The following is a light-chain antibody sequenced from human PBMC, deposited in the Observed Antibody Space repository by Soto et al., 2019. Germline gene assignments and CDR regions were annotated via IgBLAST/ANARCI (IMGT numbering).Light chain of an antibody. CDR3: SSYGGYYNYV. J-gene: IGLJ1*01. CDR2: EVN. CDR1: SSDVGGYNY. V-gene: IGLV2-8*01. Sequence: QSVLAQPPSASGSPGQSVTISCTGTSSDVGGYNYVSWYQQYPGKAPKLMIYEVNKRPSGVPDRFSGSKSGNTASLTVSGLQAEDEADYYCSSYGGYYNYVLGNGTKVTVL.